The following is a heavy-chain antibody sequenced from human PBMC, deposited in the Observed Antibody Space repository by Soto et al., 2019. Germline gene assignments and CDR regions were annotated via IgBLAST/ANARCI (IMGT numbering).Heavy chain of an antibody. D-gene: IGHD2-2*01. CDR2: IRNKANSYAT. CDR1: GFTFSDHY. Sequence: EMQLVESGGGLVQPGGSLRLSCAASGFTFSDHYMDWVRQAPGKGLEWVGRIRNKANSYATEYAASVKGRFTISRDESKNSLYLQMNSLRTEDAAVYDSARVPLVAGVAAPRGCFDTWGQGTLVTVSS. J-gene: IGHJ5*02. CDR3: ARVPLVAGVAAPRGCFDT. V-gene: IGHV3-72*01.